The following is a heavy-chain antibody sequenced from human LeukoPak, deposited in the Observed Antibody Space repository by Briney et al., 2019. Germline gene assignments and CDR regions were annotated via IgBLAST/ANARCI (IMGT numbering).Heavy chain of an antibody. J-gene: IGHJ5*02. CDR1: GDSISSYY. Sequence: SETLSLTCTVSGDSISSYYWSWIRQPAGKGLEWIGRIYTSGNTKYNPSLKSRVTMSLDTSKNQFSLKLNSETAADTAVYYCARGGVPGLVGTKVRRPWFDPWGQGTLVTVSS. D-gene: IGHD1-7*01. CDR2: IYTSGNT. V-gene: IGHV4-4*07. CDR3: ARGGVPGLVGTKVRRPWFDP.